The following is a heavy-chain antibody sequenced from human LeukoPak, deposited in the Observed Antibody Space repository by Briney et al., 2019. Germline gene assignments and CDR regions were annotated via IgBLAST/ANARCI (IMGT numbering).Heavy chain of an antibody. CDR2: IYTSGST. V-gene: IGHV4-4*07. Sequence: SETLSLTCTVSGGSISSYYWSWIRQPAGKGLEWIGRIYTSGSTNYNPSLKSRVTMSVDTSKNQFSLKRSSVTAADTAVYYCARVRRIAAAGSDWFDPWGQGTLVTVSS. D-gene: IGHD6-13*01. CDR3: ARVRRIAAAGSDWFDP. J-gene: IGHJ5*02. CDR1: GGSISSYY.